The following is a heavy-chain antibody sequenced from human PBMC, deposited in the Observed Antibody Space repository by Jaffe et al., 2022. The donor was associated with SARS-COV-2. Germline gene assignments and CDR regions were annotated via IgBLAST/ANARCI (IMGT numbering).Heavy chain of an antibody. Sequence: QVQLVESGGGVVQPGRSLRLSCAASGFTFSSYGMHWVRQAPGKGLEWVAVIWYDGSNKYYADSVKGRFTISRDNSKNTLYLQMNSLRAEDTAVYYCARDPREGRAYYFDYWGQGTLVTVSS. CDR1: GFTFSSYG. V-gene: IGHV3-33*01. J-gene: IGHJ4*02. CDR3: ARDPREGRAYYFDY. CDR2: IWYDGSNK.